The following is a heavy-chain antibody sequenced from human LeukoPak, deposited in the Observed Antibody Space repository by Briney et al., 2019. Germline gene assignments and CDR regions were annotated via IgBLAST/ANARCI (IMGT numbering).Heavy chain of an antibody. J-gene: IGHJ4*02. V-gene: IGHV3-30*04. CDR1: GFTFTDYF. Sequence: PGGSLPLSCAASGFTFTDYFVHWVRQAPGKGMEWLAVISSDGKPRFYADSVKRRFTISRDNSKNTLYLQMNGLRAEDTARYYCVREGDHYYDHSASFDYWGQGTLVTVSS. CDR3: VREGDHYYDHSASFDY. CDR2: ISSDGKPR. D-gene: IGHD3-22*01.